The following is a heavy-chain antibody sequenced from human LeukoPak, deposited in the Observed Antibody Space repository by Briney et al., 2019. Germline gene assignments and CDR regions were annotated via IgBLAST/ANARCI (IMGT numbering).Heavy chain of an antibody. CDR2: IKQDGSEK. CDR1: GFTFSSYW. V-gene: IGHV3-7*01. J-gene: IGHJ4*02. CDR3: ARELYDSGIIFFDY. Sequence: GGSLRLSCAASGFTFSSYWMSWVRQAPGRGLEWVANIKQDGSEKKYVDSVKGRFTISRDNAKNSLYLQMNSLRAEDTAVYYCARELYDSGIIFFDYWGQGTLVAVSS. D-gene: IGHD3-10*01.